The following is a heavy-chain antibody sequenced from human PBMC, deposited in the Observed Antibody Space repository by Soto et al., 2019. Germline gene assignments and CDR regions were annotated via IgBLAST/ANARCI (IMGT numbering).Heavy chain of an antibody. CDR3: ARIRDYYASPITIRPWFDP. V-gene: IGHV4-59*01. D-gene: IGHD3-16*01. Sequence: SEPLSLTCIVSGDSISNNYWSWIRQPPGKGPEWIGYIYHSGNTNYNPSLKSRVTISVDTSKNQFSLKLSSLTAADTAVYYCARIRDYYASPITIRPWFDPWGQGTLGTVSS. CDR2: IYHSGNT. J-gene: IGHJ5*02. CDR1: GDSISNNY.